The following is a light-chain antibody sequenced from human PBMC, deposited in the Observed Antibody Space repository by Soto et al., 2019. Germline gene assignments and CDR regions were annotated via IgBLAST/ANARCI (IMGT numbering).Light chain of an antibody. CDR2: AAS. CDR1: RDISSY. V-gene: IGKV1-39*01. Sequence: IRVTPSPSSVSASVVDRLTITCLASRDISSYLNWYQQKPGKAPKLLIYAASSLQSGVPSRFSGSGSGTDFTLTISSLQPEDFATYYCQQSYSTRITFGQGTRLEIK. CDR3: QQSYSTRIT. J-gene: IGKJ5*01.